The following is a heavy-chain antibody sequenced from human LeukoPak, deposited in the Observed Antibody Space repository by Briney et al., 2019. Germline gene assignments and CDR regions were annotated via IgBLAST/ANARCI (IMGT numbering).Heavy chain of an antibody. CDR3: ARDPVTYYDISTGYSTPFDY. CDR2: INSDGSST. D-gene: IGHD3-9*01. J-gene: IGHJ4*02. V-gene: IGHV3-74*01. Sequence: GGSLRLSCAASGFTFSSYWMHWVRQAPGKGLVWVSRINSDGSSTSYADSVKGRFTISRDNAKNTLYLQMNSLRAEDTAVYYCARDPVTYYDISTGYSTPFDYWGQGTLVTVSS. CDR1: GFTFSSYW.